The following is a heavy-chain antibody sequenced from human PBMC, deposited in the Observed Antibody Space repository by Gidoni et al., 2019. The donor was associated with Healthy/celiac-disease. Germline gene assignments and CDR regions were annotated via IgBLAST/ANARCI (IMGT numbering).Heavy chain of an antibody. CDR2: NNHSGST. Sequence: QVQLQQWGAGLLKPSETLSLPCAVYGGSFSGYYWSWIRQPPGKGLEGIVENNHSGSTNYNPSLKSRVTISVDTSNNQFSLKLSSVTAADTAVYYCASVGYSSGWTEYNWFDPWGQGTLVTVSS. J-gene: IGHJ5*02. D-gene: IGHD6-19*01. CDR1: GGSFSGYY. CDR3: ASVGYSSGWTEYNWFDP. V-gene: IGHV4-34*01.